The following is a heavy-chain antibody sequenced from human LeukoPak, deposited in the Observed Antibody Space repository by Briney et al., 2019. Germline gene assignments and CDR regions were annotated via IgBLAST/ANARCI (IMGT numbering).Heavy chain of an antibody. Sequence: PSETLSLTCAVSGYSISSGYYWGWIRQPPGKGLEWIGCIYHSGSTYYNPSLKSRVTISVDTSKNQFSLKLSSVTAADTAVYYCARRVPGYDSSGPEDAFDIWGQGTMVTDSS. D-gene: IGHD3-22*01. J-gene: IGHJ3*02. V-gene: IGHV4-38-2*01. CDR3: ARRVPGYDSSGPEDAFDI. CDR2: IYHSGST. CDR1: GYSISSGYY.